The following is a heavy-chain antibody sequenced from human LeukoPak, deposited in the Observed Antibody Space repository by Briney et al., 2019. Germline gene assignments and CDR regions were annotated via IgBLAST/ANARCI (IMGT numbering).Heavy chain of an antibody. D-gene: IGHD5-24*01. CDR3: ARGTDMATTYYYYYYMDV. CDR1: GGSFSGYY. Sequence: SETLSLTCAVYGGSFSGYYWSWIRQPPGKGLEWIEEINHSGSTNYNPSLKSRVTISVDTSKNQFSLKLSSVTAADTAVYYCARGTDMATTYYYYYYMDVWGKGTTVTVSS. CDR2: INHSGST. V-gene: IGHV4-34*01. J-gene: IGHJ6*03.